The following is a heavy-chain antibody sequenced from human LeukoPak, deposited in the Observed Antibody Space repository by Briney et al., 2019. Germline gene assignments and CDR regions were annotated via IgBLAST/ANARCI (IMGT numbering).Heavy chain of an antibody. CDR3: ARDGSRFCGSSSCYSGYYYYGMDV. CDR1: GFTFSDYH. Sequence: PGGSLRLSCAASGFTFSDYHMSWIRQAPGKGLEWGSYISSGGSTTYYADSVKGRFTISRDNAKNSLYLQMNSLRAGDTAVYYCARDGSRFCGSSSCYSGYYYYGMDVWGQGTTVTVSS. J-gene: IGHJ6*02. CDR2: ISSGGSTT. D-gene: IGHD2-2*01. V-gene: IGHV3-11*01.